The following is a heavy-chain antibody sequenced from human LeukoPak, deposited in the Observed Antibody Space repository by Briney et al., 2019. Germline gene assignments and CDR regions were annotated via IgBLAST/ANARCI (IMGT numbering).Heavy chain of an antibody. Sequence: ASVKVSCKASGGTFSSYAISWVRQAPGQGLEWMGGIIPTFGTTNYAQKFQGRVTITADESTSTVYMELSSLRSEDTAVYYCAREGRGYYFDDWGQGTLVTVSS. CDR3: AREGRGYYFDD. V-gene: IGHV1-69*13. D-gene: IGHD3-22*01. J-gene: IGHJ4*02. CDR1: GGTFSSYA. CDR2: IIPTFGTT.